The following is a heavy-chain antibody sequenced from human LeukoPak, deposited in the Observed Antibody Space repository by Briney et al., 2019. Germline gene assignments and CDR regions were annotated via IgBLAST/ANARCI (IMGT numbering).Heavy chain of an antibody. CDR2: IYSSGST. CDR3: ARVPRSYYYYYYMDV. V-gene: IGHV4-61*10. CDR1: GGSISSGSYY. J-gene: IGHJ6*03. Sequence: SETLSLTCTVSGGSISSGSYYWTWIRQPAGKGLEWIGHIYSSGSTNYNPSLKSRVTISLDTSKNQFSLKLSSVTAADTAVYYCARVPRSYYYYYYMDVWGKGTTVTVSS.